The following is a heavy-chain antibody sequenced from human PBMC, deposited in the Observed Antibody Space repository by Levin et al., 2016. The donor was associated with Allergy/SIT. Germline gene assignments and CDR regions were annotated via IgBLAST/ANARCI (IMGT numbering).Heavy chain of an antibody. CDR3: AREPFITIFGVVIGYYYGMDV. D-gene: IGHD3-3*01. J-gene: IGHJ6*02. CDR2: IWYDGSNK. CDR1: GFTFSSYG. Sequence: GESLKISCAASGFTFSSYGMHWVRQAPGKGLEWVAVIWYDGSNKYYADSVKGRFTISRDNSKNTLYLQMNSLRAEDTAVYYCAREPFITIFGVVIGYYYGMDVWGQGTTVTVSS. V-gene: IGHV3-33*01.